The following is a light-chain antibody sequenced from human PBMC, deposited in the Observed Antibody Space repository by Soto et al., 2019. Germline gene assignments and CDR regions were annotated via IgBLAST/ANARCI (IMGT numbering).Light chain of an antibody. CDR2: AAS. J-gene: IGKJ1*01. CDR3: LQDYNYPWT. V-gene: IGKV1-6*01. Sequence: AIQMTQSLSSLSASVGDRVTITCRASQGIRNDLGWYQQKPGKAPKLMIYAASSLQSGVPSRFSGSGSGTDFTLTISSLQPEDFATYYCLQDYNYPWTLGQGTKVDIK. CDR1: QGIRND.